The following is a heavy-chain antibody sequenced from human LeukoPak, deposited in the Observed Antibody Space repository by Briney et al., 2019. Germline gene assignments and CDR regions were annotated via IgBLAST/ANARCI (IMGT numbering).Heavy chain of an antibody. J-gene: IGHJ6*04. CDR2: IYPGDSDT. CDR3: ARQSTGGYYDTSGYYSPLAV. CDR1: GYSFTSYW. Sequence: GESLKISCQGSGYSFTSYWIGWVRQMPGKGLEWMGIIYPGDSDTTYSPSFQGQVAISVDKSISTAYLQWSSLKASDTAIYYCARQSTGGYYDTSGYYSPLAVWGKGTTVTVSS. D-gene: IGHD3-22*01. V-gene: IGHV5-51*01.